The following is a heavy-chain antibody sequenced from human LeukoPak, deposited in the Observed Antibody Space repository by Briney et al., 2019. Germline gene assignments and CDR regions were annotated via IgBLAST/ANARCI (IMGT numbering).Heavy chain of an antibody. V-gene: IGHV4-4*07. J-gene: IGHJ4*02. CDR3: ARRPLGYCSGGSCRRFDY. D-gene: IGHD2-15*01. Sequence: PSETLSLTCTVSDYSISSGYYWSWIRQPAGKGLEWIGRVYTSGSTNYNPSLKSRVTMSVDTSKNQFSLKLSSVTAADTAVYYCARRPLGYCSGGSCRRFDYWGQGTLVTVSS. CDR1: DYSISSGYY. CDR2: VYTSGST.